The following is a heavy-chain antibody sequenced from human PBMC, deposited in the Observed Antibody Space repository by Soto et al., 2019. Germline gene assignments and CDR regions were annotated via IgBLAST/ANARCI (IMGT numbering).Heavy chain of an antibody. CDR2: IYYSGST. CDR1: GGSISSGGYY. CDR3: ARDQHGSAAAGQSGYWFDP. J-gene: IGHJ5*02. D-gene: IGHD6-13*01. Sequence: KPSETLSLTCTVSGGSISSGGYYWSWIRQHPGKGLEWIGYIYYSGSTYYNPSLKSRVTISVDTSKNQFSLKLSSVTAAATAVYYCARDQHGSAAAGQSGYWFDPWGQGTLVTVSS. V-gene: IGHV4-31*03.